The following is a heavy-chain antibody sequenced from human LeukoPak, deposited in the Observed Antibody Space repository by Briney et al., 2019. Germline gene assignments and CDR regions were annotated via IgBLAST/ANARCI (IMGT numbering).Heavy chain of an antibody. Sequence: GGSLRLSCAASGFTSSSYAMSWVRQAPGKGLEWVSAISGSGGSTYYADSVKGRFTISRGNSKNTLYLQMNSLRAEDTAVYYCAKEDIVVVVAATAAFDIWGQGTMVTVSS. CDR1: GFTSSSYA. CDR3: AKEDIVVVVAATAAFDI. D-gene: IGHD2-15*01. J-gene: IGHJ3*02. CDR2: ISGSGGST. V-gene: IGHV3-23*01.